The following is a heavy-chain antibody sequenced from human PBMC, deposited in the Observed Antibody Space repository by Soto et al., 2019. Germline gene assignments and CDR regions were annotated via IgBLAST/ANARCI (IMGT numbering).Heavy chain of an antibody. V-gene: IGHV1-3*01. CDR3: ARDLYYYDSSGPRVFFDY. CDR2: INAGNGNT. Sequence: ASVKVSCKASGYTFTSYAMHWVRQAPGQRLEWMGWINAGNGNTKCSQKFQGRVTITRDTSASTAYMELSSLRSEDTAVYYCARDLYYYDSSGPRVFFDYWGQGTLVTVSS. J-gene: IGHJ4*02. CDR1: GYTFTSYA. D-gene: IGHD3-22*01.